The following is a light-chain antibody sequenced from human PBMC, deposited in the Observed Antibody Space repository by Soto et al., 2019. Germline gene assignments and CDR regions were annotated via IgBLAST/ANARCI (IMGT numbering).Light chain of an antibody. CDR3: GTWDTSLREVV. J-gene: IGLJ2*01. CDR2: DNN. CDR1: RSNIESGY. Sequence: SVLTQPPSVSAAPGQKVTISCSGSRSNIESGYVSWYQQLPGTAPKLLIYDNNKRPSGIPDRFSGSKSGTSATLGITGLQTGDEGDYYCGTWDTSLREVVFGGGTKVTVL. V-gene: IGLV1-51*01.